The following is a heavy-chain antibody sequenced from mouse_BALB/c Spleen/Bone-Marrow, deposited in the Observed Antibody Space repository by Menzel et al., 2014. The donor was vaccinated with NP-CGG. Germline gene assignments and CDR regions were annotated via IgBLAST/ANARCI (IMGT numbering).Heavy chain of an antibody. CDR2: INPYNGDT. CDR3: AREGGYYYGSSPYFDV. V-gene: IGHV1-20*02. D-gene: IGHD1-1*01. Sequence: EVKLVESGPELVKPGVSVKISCKASGYSFTGYFMNWVMQSHGKSLEWIGRINPYNGDTFYNQKFKGKATLTVDKSSSTAHMELRSLASEDSAVYYCAREGGYYYGSSPYFDVWGAGTTVTVSS. CDR1: GYSFTGYF. J-gene: IGHJ1*01.